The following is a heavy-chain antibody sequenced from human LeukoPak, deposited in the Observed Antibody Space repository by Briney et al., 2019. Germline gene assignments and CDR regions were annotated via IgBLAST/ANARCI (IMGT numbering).Heavy chain of an antibody. CDR2: IYTSGST. CDR3: ARAVGSYYYYYYMDV. Sequence: SETLSLTCTVSGGSISSGSYYWSWIRQPAGKGLEWIGRIYTSGSTNYNPSLKSRVTISADTSKNQFSLKLSSVTAADTAVYYCARAVGSYYYYYYMDVWGKGTTVTVSS. CDR1: GGSISSGSYY. D-gene: IGHD4-17*01. J-gene: IGHJ6*03. V-gene: IGHV4-61*02.